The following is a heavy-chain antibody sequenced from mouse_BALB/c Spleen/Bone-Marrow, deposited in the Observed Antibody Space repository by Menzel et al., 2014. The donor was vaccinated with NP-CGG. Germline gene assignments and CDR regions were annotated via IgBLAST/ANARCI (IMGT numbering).Heavy chain of an antibody. Sequence: EVQLQQSGGGLVQPGGSLRLSCAASGFDFSRYWMSWVRQAPGKGLEWIGEINPDSSTINYTPSLKDKFIISRDNAKNTLYLQMSKVRSEDTALYYCAGQGYYGKGDYWGQGTTLTVSS. J-gene: IGHJ2*01. CDR3: AGQGYYGKGDY. CDR1: GFDFSRYW. D-gene: IGHD2-1*01. CDR2: INPDSSTI. V-gene: IGHV4-1*02.